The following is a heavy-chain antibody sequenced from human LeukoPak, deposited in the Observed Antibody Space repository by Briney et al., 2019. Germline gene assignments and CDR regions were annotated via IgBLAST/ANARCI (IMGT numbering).Heavy chain of an antibody. CDR2: IWYDGSNK. V-gene: IGHV3-33*01. CDR3: ARDGGLIVATMSADY. D-gene: IGHD5-12*01. Sequence: GGSLRLSCAASGFTFSSYGMHWVRQAPGKGLEWVAVIWYDGSNKYYADSVKGRFTISRDNSKSTLYLQMNSLRAEDTAVYYCARDGGLIVATMSADYWGQGTLVTVSS. CDR1: GFTFSSYG. J-gene: IGHJ4*02.